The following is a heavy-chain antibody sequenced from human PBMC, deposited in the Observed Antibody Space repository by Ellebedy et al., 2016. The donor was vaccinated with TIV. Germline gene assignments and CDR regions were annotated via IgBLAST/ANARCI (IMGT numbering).Heavy chain of an antibody. CDR3: ARGFYERFDP. CDR2: ISTYNGDT. Sequence: ASVKVSCKASGYTFTNYGISWVRQAPGQGLEWMGWISTYNGDTNYAQKFQGRVTMTTDTFTSTAYMELRSLRSDDTAVYYCARGFYERFDPWGQGTLVTVSS. CDR1: GYTFTNYG. D-gene: IGHD2/OR15-2a*01. J-gene: IGHJ5*02. V-gene: IGHV1-18*04.